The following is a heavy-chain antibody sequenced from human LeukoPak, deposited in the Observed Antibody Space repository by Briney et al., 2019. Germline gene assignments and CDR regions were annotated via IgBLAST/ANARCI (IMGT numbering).Heavy chain of an antibody. Sequence: GGSPRLSCAASGFTFSSYEMSWVRQAPGKGLEWVSYISSSGGTVKYADSVKGRFTISRDNAKNSLYLQMNSLRAEDTAVYYCAGDLPHWGQGTLVTVSS. CDR2: ISSSGGTV. CDR1: GFTFSSYE. CDR3: AGDLPH. V-gene: IGHV3-48*03. J-gene: IGHJ4*02.